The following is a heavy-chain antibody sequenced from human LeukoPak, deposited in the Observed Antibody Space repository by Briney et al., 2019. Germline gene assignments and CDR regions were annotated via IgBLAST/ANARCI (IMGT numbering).Heavy chain of an antibody. CDR3: ARAPIQLWPRTYYFDY. V-gene: IGHV4-30-2*01. D-gene: IGHD5-18*01. CDR2: IYHSGST. J-gene: IGHJ4*02. Sequence: SETLSLTCAVSGGSISSGGYSWSWIRQPPGKGLEWIGYIYHSGSTYYNPSLKSRVTISVDRSKNQFSLKLSSVTAADTAVYYCARAPIQLWPRTYYFDYWGQGTLVTVSS. CDR1: GGSISSGGYS.